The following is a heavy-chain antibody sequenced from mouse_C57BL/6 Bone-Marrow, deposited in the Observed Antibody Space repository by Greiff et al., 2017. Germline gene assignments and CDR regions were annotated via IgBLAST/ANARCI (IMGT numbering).Heavy chain of an antibody. J-gene: IGHJ2*01. D-gene: IGHD2-3*01. CDR2: MYPRSGNT. CDR3: ARSSYDGYD. CDR1: GYTFTSYG. V-gene: IGHV1-81*01. Sequence: VQLQQSGAELARPGASVKLSCKASGYTFTSYGISWVKQRPGQGLEWIGEMYPRSGNTYYNEKFNGKATLTVDKSSSTAYMELRSLTSEGSAVYFCARSSYDGYDWGQGTTLTVSS.